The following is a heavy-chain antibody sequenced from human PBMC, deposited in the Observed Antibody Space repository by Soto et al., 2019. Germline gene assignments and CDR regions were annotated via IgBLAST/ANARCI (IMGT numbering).Heavy chain of an antibody. J-gene: IGHJ4*02. CDR2: IYYSGST. CDR1: GGSISSSSYY. CDR3: ASTSYGSGSYPRYYFDY. Sequence: QLQLQESGPGLVKPSETLSLTCTVSGGSISSSSYYWGWIRQPPGKGLEWIGSIYYSGSTYYNPSLKSRVTISVDTSKNQFSLKLSSVTAADTAVYYCASTSYGSGSYPRYYFDYWGQGTLVTVSS. V-gene: IGHV4-39*01. D-gene: IGHD3-10*01.